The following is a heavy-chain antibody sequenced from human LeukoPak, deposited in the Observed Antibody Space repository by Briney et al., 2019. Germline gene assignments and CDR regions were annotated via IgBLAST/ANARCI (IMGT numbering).Heavy chain of an antibody. D-gene: IGHD6-25*01. CDR1: CDSLNSYY. Sequence: SETLSLTCTVSCDSLNSYYWSWIRQPPREGLQWIGYIFYSGSSNYNASLTSRVAISVDTSKNQFSLKLTSVTAADTAVYYCAGRAARFFDYWGQGILVTVSS. J-gene: IGHJ4*02. CDR3: AGRAARFFDY. V-gene: IGHV4-59*01. CDR2: IFYSGSS.